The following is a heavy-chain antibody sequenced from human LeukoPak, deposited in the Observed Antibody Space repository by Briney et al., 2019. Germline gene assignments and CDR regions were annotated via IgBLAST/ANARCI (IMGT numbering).Heavy chain of an antibody. J-gene: IGHJ5*02. Sequence: ASVKVSCKASGYTFTGYYMHWVRQAPGQGLEWMGWINPSSGGTNYAQKFQGRVTMTRDTSISTAYMELSRLRSDDTAVYYCARDGSSNGLGENWFDPWGQGTLVTVSS. CDR3: ARDGSSNGLGENWFDP. V-gene: IGHV1-2*02. CDR2: INPSSGGT. D-gene: IGHD3-10*01. CDR1: GYTFTGYY.